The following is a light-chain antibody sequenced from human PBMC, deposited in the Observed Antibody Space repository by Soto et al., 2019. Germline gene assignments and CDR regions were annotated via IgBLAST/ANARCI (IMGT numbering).Light chain of an antibody. Sequence: EIVLTQSPGPLSLSPGERATLSCRASQSVTNNYLAWYQQKPGQAPRLLIYDASHRPTGIPDRFSGSGSGTDFTLTINLLEPEGVAVYYCQQFASAPLTFGPGTRVETK. V-gene: IGKV3-20*01. CDR1: QSVTNNY. CDR3: QQFASAPLT. CDR2: DAS. J-gene: IGKJ1*01.